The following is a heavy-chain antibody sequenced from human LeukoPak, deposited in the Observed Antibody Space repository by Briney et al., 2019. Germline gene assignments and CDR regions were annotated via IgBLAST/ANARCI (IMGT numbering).Heavy chain of an antibody. D-gene: IGHD1-26*01. CDR1: GGSLSGYY. Sequence: SETLSLTCAVYGGSLSGYYWSWIRQPPGKGLEWIGEINHSGSTNYNPSLKSRVTISVDTSKNQFSLKLSSVTAADTAVYYRARGRSGSYYVGNWFDPWGQGTLVTVSS. CDR2: INHSGST. V-gene: IGHV4-34*01. J-gene: IGHJ5*02. CDR3: ARGRSGSYYVGNWFDP.